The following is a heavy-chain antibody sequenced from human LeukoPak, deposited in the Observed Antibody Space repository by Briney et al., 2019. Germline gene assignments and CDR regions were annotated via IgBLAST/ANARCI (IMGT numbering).Heavy chain of an antibody. CDR2: IYYSGST. J-gene: IGHJ6*03. Sequence: PSETLSLTCTVSGGSISSYYWSWIRQPPGKGLEWIGYIYYSGSTNYNPSLKSRATISVDTSKNQFSLKLSSVTAADTAVYYCARGRYYYDSSGYYTGYYYYMDVWGKGTTVTVSS. CDR3: ARGRYYYDSSGYYTGYYYYMDV. CDR1: GGSISSYY. V-gene: IGHV4-59*01. D-gene: IGHD3-22*01.